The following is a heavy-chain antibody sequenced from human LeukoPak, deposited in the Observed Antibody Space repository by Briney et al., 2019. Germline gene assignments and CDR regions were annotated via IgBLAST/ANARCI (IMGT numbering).Heavy chain of an antibody. V-gene: IGHV1-69*13. CDR3: ARVGMTTVTSRPFDY. J-gene: IGHJ4*02. CDR1: GGTFISYA. CDR2: IIPIFGTA. D-gene: IGHD4-17*01. Sequence: SVKVSCKASGGTFISYAISWVRQAPGQGLEWMGGIIPIFGTANYAQKFQGRVTITADESTSTAYMELSSLRSEDTAVYYCARVGMTTVTSRPFDYWGQGTLVTVSS.